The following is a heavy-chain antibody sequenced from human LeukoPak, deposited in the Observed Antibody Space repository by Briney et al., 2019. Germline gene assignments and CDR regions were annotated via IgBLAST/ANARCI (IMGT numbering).Heavy chain of an antibody. D-gene: IGHD3-22*01. J-gene: IGHJ3*01. V-gene: IGHV3-7*01. CDR1: GFTFTSYW. CDR2: IKEDGSEE. CDR3: ARDWLAGNPYHAFDL. Sequence: GGSLRLSCAASGFTFTSYWMSWVRQAPGKGLECVANIKEDGSEEYYVDSVKGRFSISRDNAKNSLYLQMNSLRAEDTAVYYCARDWLAGNPYHAFDLWGKGTMVTVSS.